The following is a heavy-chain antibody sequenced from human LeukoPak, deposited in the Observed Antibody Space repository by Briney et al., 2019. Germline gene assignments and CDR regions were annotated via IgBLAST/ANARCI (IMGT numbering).Heavy chain of an antibody. CDR2: ISEDGGST. Sequence: PGGSLRLSCAASGFTFDDYAMHWVRQAPGKGLEWVSLISEDGGSTYYADSVKGRFTISRDNSKNSLYLQMNSLRAEDTALYYCAKDIDYYDSSGYFDYWGQGTLVTVSS. CDR3: AKDIDYYDSSGYFDY. D-gene: IGHD3-22*01. J-gene: IGHJ4*02. V-gene: IGHV3-43*02. CDR1: GFTFDDYA.